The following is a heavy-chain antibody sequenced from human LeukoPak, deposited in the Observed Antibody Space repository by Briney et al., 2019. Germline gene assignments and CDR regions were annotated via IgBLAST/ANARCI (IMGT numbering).Heavy chain of an antibody. V-gene: IGHV1-2*02. CDR2: INPNSGGT. CDR1: GYTFTGYY. CDR3: ARDSTYYYDSSGYYSFDY. D-gene: IGHD3-22*01. J-gene: IGHJ4*02. Sequence: RRASVKVSCKASGYTFTGYYMHWVRQAPGQGLEWMGWINPNSGGTNYAQKFQGRVTMTRDTSISTAYMELSRLRSDDTAVYYCARDSTYYYDSSGYYSFDYWGQGTLVAVSS.